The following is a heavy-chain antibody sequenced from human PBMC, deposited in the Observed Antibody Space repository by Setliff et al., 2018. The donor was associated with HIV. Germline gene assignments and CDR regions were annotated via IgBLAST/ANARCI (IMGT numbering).Heavy chain of an antibody. CDR3: ATVRGDDPETYPNFAY. CDR1: GGSISSYY. J-gene: IGHJ4*02. D-gene: IGHD4-4*01. Sequence: LSLTCSVSGGSISSYYWTWVRQPPGKGLEWVGHIYYNGKTDYNPSLKSRLIMSVDRSNNQFSPGLTSVTAADTAVYYCATVRGDDPETYPNFAYWGQGVLVTVSS. V-gene: IGHV4-59*08. CDR2: IYYNGKT.